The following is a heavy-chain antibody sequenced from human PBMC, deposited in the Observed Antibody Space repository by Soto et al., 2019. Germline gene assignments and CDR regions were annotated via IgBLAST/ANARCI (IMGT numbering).Heavy chain of an antibody. Sequence: QVQLVQSGAEVKKPGSSVKVSCKASGGTFSSYAISWVRQAPGQGLEWMGGIIPIFGTANYAQKFQGRVTIAADKSTSTAYMELSSMRSEDTAVYYCAREGVIAVAGYFDYWGQGTLVTVSS. J-gene: IGHJ4*02. D-gene: IGHD6-19*01. V-gene: IGHV1-69*06. CDR1: GGTFSSYA. CDR2: IIPIFGTA. CDR3: AREGVIAVAGYFDY.